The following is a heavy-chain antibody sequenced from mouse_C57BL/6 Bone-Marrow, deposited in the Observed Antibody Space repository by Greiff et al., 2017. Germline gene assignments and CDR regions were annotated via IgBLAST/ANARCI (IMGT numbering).Heavy chain of an antibody. V-gene: IGHV5-9-1*02. CDR3: TREGYYYGSSPFAD. Sequence: EVKLVESGAGLVKPGGSLKLSCAASGFTFSSYAMSWVRQTPEKRLEWVAYISSGGDYIYYADTVKGRFTISRDNARNTLYPQMSSLKSEDTAMYYCTREGYYYGSSPFADWGQGTLVTVSA. CDR2: ISSGGDYI. D-gene: IGHD1-1*01. CDR1: GFTFSSYA. J-gene: IGHJ3*01.